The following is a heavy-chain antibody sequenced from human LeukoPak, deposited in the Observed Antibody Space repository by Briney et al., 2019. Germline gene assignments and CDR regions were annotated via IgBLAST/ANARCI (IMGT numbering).Heavy chain of an antibody. V-gene: IGHV4-59*01. J-gene: IGHJ6*02. Sequence: SETLSLTCTVTGGSISNYYRSWIRQPPGKGLEWIGYIYYSGSTNYNPSLKSRVTISVDTSKNQFSLKLSSVTAADTAVYYCARVGGTNYYYYGMDVWGQGTTVTVSS. CDR3: ARVGGTNYYYYGMDV. D-gene: IGHD1-26*01. CDR2: IYYSGST. CDR1: GGSISNYY.